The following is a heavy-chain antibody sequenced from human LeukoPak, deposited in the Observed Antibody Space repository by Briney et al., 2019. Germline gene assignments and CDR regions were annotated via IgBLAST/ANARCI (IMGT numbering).Heavy chain of an antibody. CDR2: IYYSGST. CDR3: ARDVGEGIAAADY. J-gene: IGHJ4*02. CDR1: GGSISSSSYY. V-gene: IGHV4-39*07. D-gene: IGHD6-13*01. Sequence: PSETLSLTCTVSGGSISSSSYYWGWIRQPPGKGLEWIGSIYYSGSTYYNPSLKSRVTISVDTSKNQFSLKLSSVAAADTAVYYCARDVGEGIAAADYWGQGTLVTVSS.